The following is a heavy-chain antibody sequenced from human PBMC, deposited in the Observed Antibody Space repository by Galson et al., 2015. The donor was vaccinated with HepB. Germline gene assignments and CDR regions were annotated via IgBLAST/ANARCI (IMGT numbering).Heavy chain of an antibody. CDR3: ARDLKDYVWGSYRYIAY. Sequence: SVKVSCKASGGTLSNYGVSWVQQAPGQGPEWMGGIIPIFGTTKYAQKFQDRVTISADESTTTVYMELSSLRSEDTAVYYCARDLKDYVWGSYRYIAYWGQGTLVTVSS. V-gene: IGHV1-69*13. CDR1: GGTLSNYG. CDR2: IIPIFGTT. J-gene: IGHJ4*02. D-gene: IGHD3-16*02.